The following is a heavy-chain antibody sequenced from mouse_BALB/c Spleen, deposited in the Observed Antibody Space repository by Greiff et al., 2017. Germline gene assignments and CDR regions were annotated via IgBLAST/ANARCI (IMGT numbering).Heavy chain of an antibody. V-gene: IGHV5-9-4*01. Sequence: EVHLVESGGGLVKPGGSLKLSCAASGFTFSSYAMSWVRQSPEKRLEWVAEISSGGSYTYYPDTVTGRFTISRDNAKNTLYLEMSSLRSEDTAMYYCAREGNYYAMDYWGQGTSVTVSS. D-gene: IGHD2-1*01. CDR3: AREGNYYAMDY. CDR2: ISSGGSYT. J-gene: IGHJ4*01. CDR1: GFTFSSYA.